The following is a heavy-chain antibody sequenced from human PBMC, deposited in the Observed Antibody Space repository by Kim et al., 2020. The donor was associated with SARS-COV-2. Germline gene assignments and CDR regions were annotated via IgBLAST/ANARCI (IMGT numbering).Heavy chain of an antibody. CDR3: ARIPSTP. J-gene: IGHJ5*02. V-gene: IGHV3-48*02. Sequence: SSSTIYYADSVKGRFTISRDKAKNSLYLQMNSLRDEDTAVYYCARIPSTPWGQGTLVTVSS. D-gene: IGHD2-2*01. CDR2: SSSTI.